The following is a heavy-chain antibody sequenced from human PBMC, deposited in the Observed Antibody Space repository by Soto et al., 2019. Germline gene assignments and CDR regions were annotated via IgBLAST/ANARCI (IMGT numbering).Heavy chain of an antibody. J-gene: IGHJ4*02. CDR2: IYYSAST. V-gene: IGHV4-59*08. CDR3: ARQGYNYYFDY. D-gene: IGHD5-18*01. CDR1: GFSISSYY. Sequence: SETLSLTCTVSGFSISSYYWIWIRQPPGKGLEWIGYIYYSASTNYNPSLKSRVTISVDTSKNQFSLKLSSVTAADTAVYYCARQGYNYYFDYWGQGTLVTVSS.